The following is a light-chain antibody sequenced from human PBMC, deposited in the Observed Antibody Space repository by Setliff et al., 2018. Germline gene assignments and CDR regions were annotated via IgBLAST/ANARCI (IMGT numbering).Light chain of an antibody. CDR3: GSFSSTTTFDV. CDR1: SSDVGGYNY. CDR2: DVS. V-gene: IGLV2-11*01. Sequence: QSVLTQPRSVSGSPGQSVTISCTGTSSDVGGYNYVSWYQQHPGKAPKLMISDVSKRPSGVPDRFSGSKSGTTASLTISGLQAEDEADYFCGSFSSTTTFDVFGPGTKVTVL. J-gene: IGLJ1*01.